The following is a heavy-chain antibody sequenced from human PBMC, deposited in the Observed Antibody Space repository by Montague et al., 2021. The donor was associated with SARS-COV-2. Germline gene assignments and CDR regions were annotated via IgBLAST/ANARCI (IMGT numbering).Heavy chain of an antibody. Sequence: SETLSLTCTVSGVSFGSSDWGWFRQSPGKGLECIGYFSNIGSTNYNPSLKSRATISRDTSKNQFSLKVRSVTAADTAVYYCARETIAAGAVDIWGQGTLATVSS. V-gene: IGHV4-59*01. CDR3: ARETIAAGAVDI. CDR2: FSNIGST. CDR1: GVSFGSSD. J-gene: IGHJ3*02. D-gene: IGHD2-21*01.